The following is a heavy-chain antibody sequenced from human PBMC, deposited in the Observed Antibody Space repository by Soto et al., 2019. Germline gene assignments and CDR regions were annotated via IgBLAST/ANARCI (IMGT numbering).Heavy chain of an antibody. CDR3: ARDLRAGGGYRPGYYYYYYGMDV. D-gene: IGHD5-12*01. Sequence: SETLSLTCAVYGGSFSGYYWSWIRQPPGKGLEWIGEINHSGSTNYNPSLKSRVTISVDTSKNQFSLKLSSVTAADTAVYYCARDLRAGGGYRPGYYYYYYGMDVWGQGTTVTVSS. CDR2: INHSGST. J-gene: IGHJ6*02. CDR1: GGSFSGYY. V-gene: IGHV4-34*01.